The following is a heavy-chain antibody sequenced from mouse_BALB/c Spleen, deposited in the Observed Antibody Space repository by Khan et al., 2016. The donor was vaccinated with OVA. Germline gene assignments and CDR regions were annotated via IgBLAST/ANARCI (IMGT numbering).Heavy chain of an antibody. CDR1: GFTFSNYG. J-gene: IGHJ3*01. CDR3: ARDYWFVY. Sequence: EVKLEESGGGLVKPGGSLKVSCAASGFTFSNYGMSWVRQTPEKRLEWVASISSGGNTYYPDNAKGRFTISRENARNILFLQMSSLRSEDTAMYYCARDYWFVYWGQGTLVTVSA. CDR2: ISSGGNT. V-gene: IGHV5-6-5*01.